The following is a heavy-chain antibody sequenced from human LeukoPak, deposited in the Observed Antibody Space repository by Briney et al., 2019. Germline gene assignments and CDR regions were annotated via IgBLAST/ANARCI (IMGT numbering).Heavy chain of an antibody. J-gene: IGHJ4*02. CDR2: VNHSGST. CDR3: AKYSGSWSCSLRH. D-gene: IGHD3-10*01. CDR1: GGSVSSGSYY. V-gene: IGHV4-61*01. Sequence: SETLSLTCTVSGGSVSSGSYYWSWIRQPPGKGLEWIGEVNHSGSTNYNPSLKSRVTISVDTSKNQFSLKLSSVTAADTAVYYCAKYSGSWSCSLRHWGQGTLVTVSS.